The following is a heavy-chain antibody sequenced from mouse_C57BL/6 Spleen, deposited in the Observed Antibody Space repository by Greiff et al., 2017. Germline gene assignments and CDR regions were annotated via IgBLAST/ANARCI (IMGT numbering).Heavy chain of an antibody. CDR3: AAAQATSYYYAMDY. D-gene: IGHD3-2*02. CDR2: IWSGGST. CDR1: GFSLTSYG. Sequence: VHLVESGPGLVQPSQSLSITCTVSGFSLTSYGVHWVRQSPGKGLEWLGVIWSGGSTDYNAAFISRLSISKDNSKSQVFFKMNSLQADDTAIYYCAAAQATSYYYAMDYWGQGTSVTVSS. V-gene: IGHV2-2*01. J-gene: IGHJ4*01.